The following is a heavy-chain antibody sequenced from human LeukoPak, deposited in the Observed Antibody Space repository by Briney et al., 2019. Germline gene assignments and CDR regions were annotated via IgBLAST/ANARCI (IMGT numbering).Heavy chain of an antibody. CDR2: IIPIFGTA. J-gene: IGHJ6*02. V-gene: IGHV1-69*13. CDR1: GGTFSSYA. Sequence: ASVKVSCKASGGTFSSYAISWVRQAPGQGLEWMGGIIPIFGTANYAQKFQGRVTITADESTSTAYMELSSLGSEDTAVYYCATRRISGSYVHYYYGMDVWGQGTTVTVSS. CDR3: ATRRISGSYVHYYYGMDV. D-gene: IGHD1-26*01.